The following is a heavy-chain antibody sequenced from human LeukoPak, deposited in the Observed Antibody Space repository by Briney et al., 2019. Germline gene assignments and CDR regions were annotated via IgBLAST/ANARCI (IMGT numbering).Heavy chain of an antibody. V-gene: IGHV4-31*03. D-gene: IGHD2-2*02. CDR2: IYYSGST. Sequence: SETLSLTCTVSGGSISSGGYYWSWIRKHPGKGLEWIGYIYYSGSTYYNPSLKSRVTISVDTSKNQFSLKLSSVTAADTAVYYCARALGGGYCSSTSCYTAAFDIWGQGTMVTVSS. CDR3: ARALGGGYCSSTSCYTAAFDI. J-gene: IGHJ3*02. CDR1: GGSISSGGYY.